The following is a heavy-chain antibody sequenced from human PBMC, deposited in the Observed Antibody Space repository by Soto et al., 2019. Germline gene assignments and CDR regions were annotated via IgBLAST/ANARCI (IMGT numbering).Heavy chain of an antibody. V-gene: IGHV3-23*01. CDR3: AKHSGGTTRPRGGFDY. Sequence: PGGSLRLSCAASGFTFSSSAKSWVRQTPGKGLEWVSAISGSGGSTYYADSVKGRFTISRDNSKNTLYLQMNSMRVEDTAVYYCAKHSGGTTRPRGGFDYWGLGTLVTVSS. CDR2: ISGSGGST. J-gene: IGHJ4*02. D-gene: IGHD1-1*01. CDR1: GFTFSSSA.